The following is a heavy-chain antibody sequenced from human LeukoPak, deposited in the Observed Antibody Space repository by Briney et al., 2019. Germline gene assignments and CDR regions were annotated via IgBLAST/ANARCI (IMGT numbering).Heavy chain of an antibody. J-gene: IGHJ3*02. CDR2: IYYTGRT. Sequence: SETLSLTCTVSGGSISSYYWSWIRQPPGKGLEWIGYIYYTGRTNYDPSPKSRVTISVDTSKTQFSLKLRSVTPADTAVYYCARTPTDAFDIWGQGTMVTVSS. CDR1: GGSISSYY. V-gene: IGHV4-59*01. CDR3: ARTPTDAFDI.